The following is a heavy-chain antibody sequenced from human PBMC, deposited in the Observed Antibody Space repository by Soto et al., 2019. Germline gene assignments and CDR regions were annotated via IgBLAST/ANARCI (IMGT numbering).Heavy chain of an antibody. V-gene: IGHV1-8*01. CDR2: MNPNNGNA. J-gene: IGHJ4*02. Sequence: ASVKVSCKASGFTFITYDFSWVRQAAGQGLEWMGWMNPNNGNAGFAQKFRGRINMTRHTSISTAYLELSSLRSDDSAVYFCARRKERSGPYYLDLWGQGTQVTVSS. CDR3: ARRKERSGPYYLDL. D-gene: IGHD6-25*01. CDR1: GFTFITYD.